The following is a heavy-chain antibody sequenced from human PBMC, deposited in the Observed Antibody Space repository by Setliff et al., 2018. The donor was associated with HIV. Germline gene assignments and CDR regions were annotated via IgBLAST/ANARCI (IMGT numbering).Heavy chain of an antibody. CDR2: IYTSGPT. V-gene: IGHV4-4*09. J-gene: IGHJ4*02. CDR1: GSSISGFY. CDR3: ARLRQWLAFFDS. Sequence: PSETLSLTCTVSGSSISGFYWSWIRQPPGKGLQWIGYIYTSGPTNYNPSLESRVTISVDTSKNQFSLKLSSVTAADTAVYYCARLRQWLAFFDSWGQGTLVTVSS. D-gene: IGHD6-19*01.